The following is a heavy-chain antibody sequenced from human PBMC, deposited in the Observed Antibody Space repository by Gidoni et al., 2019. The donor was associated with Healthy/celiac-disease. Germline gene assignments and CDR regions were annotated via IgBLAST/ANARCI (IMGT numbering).Heavy chain of an antibody. Sequence: QVQLVQSVAEVKKPAASVTVSCKASGYTFTSYAMHWVRQAPGQRLEWMGWINAGNGNTKYSQKFQGRVTITRDTSASTAYMELSSLRSEDTAVYYCAIDTAMVYWGQGTLVTVSS. CDR3: AIDTAMVY. CDR2: INAGNGNT. V-gene: IGHV1-3*01. J-gene: IGHJ4*02. CDR1: GYTFTSYA. D-gene: IGHD5-18*01.